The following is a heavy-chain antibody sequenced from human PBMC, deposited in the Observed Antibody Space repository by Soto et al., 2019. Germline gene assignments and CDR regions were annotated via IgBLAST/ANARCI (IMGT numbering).Heavy chain of an antibody. V-gene: IGHV1-18*04. D-gene: IGHD2-2*02. CDR2: ISAYNGNT. CDR1: GYTFTSYG. J-gene: IGHJ5*02. CDR3: ARDLVVVPAAIGSNWFDP. Sequence: ASVKVSCKASGYTFTSYGISWVRQAPGQGLEWMGWISAYNGNTNYAQKLQGRVTMTTDTSTSTAYMELRSLRSDGTAVYYCARDLVVVPAAIGSNWFDPWGQGTLVTVSS.